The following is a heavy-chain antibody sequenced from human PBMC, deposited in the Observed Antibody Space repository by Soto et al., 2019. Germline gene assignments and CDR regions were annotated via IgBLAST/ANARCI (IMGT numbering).Heavy chain of an antibody. CDR2: ISYDGSNK. V-gene: IGHV3-30-3*01. CDR1: GFTFSSYA. D-gene: IGHD4-17*01. J-gene: IGHJ4*02. CDR3: ARPYGDYTVYYFDY. Sequence: QVQLVESGGGVVQPGRSLRLSCAASGFTFSSYAMHWVRQAPGKGLEWVAVISYDGSNKYYADSVKGRFTISRDNSKNTLYLQMNSLRAEDTAVYYCARPYGDYTVYYFDYWGQGTLVTVSS.